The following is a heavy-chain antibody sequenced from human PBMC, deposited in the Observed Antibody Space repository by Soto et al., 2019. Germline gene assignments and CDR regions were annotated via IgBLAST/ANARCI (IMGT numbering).Heavy chain of an antibody. CDR2: ISSGGNP. CDR3: ARGPNSDC. J-gene: IGHJ4*02. CDR1: GLSVGGNY. D-gene: IGHD2-21*01. Sequence: EERLVQSGGGLVQPGGSLRLSCADYGLSVGGNYMSWVRQAPGKGLELVSLISSGGNPFYADSMKGRFTLSRDNSNNMLYVQMDSLRADDTAVYYCARGPNSDCWGQGTLVIVSS. V-gene: IGHV3-53*01.